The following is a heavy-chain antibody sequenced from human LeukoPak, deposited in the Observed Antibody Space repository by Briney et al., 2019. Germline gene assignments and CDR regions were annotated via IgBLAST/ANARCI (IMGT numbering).Heavy chain of an antibody. V-gene: IGHV4-39*01. D-gene: IGHD3-22*01. Sequence: SETLSLTCTVSGGSISSSSYYWGWIRQPPGKGLEWIGSIYYSGSTYYNPSLKSRVAISVDTSKNQFSLKLSSVTAADTAVYYCARVLHKRNYDSSDYYGSWGQGTLVTVSS. CDR1: GGSISSSSYY. CDR2: IYYSGST. J-gene: IGHJ5*02. CDR3: ARVLHKRNYDSSDYYGS.